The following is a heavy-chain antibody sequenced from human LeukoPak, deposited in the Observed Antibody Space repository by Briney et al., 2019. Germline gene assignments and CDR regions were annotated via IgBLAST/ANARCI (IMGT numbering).Heavy chain of an antibody. D-gene: IGHD3-16*02. J-gene: IGHJ4*02. CDR2: IKQDGSEK. V-gene: IGHV3-7*05. Sequence: QTGGSLRLSCAAPGFTFSNYWMSWVRQAPGKGLEWVANIKQDGSEKYYVDSVKGRFTISRDNAKSSLFPQMNSLRAEDTAVYYCARDSSPGYYDYVWGTYPRYWGQGTLVTVSS. CDR3: ARDSSPGYYDYVWGTYPRY. CDR1: GFTFSNYW.